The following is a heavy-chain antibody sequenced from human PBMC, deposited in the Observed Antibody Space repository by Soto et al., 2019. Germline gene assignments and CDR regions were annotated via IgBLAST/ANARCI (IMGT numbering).Heavy chain of an antibody. CDR3: ARGAVKWYYYDSSGYYYFDY. V-gene: IGHV1-2*04. Sequence: ASVKVSCKASGYTFTGYYMHWVRQAPGQGLEWMGWINPNSGGTNYAQKFQGWVTMTRDTSISTAYMELSRLRSDDTAVYYCARGAVKWYYYDSSGYYYFDYWGQGTLVTVSS. J-gene: IGHJ4*02. CDR2: INPNSGGT. D-gene: IGHD3-22*01. CDR1: GYTFTGYY.